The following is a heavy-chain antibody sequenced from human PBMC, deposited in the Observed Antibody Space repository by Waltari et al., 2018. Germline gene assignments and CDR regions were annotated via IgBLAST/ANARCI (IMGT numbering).Heavy chain of an antibody. V-gene: IGHV1-69*12. Sequence: QVQLVQSGAEVKKPGSSVKVSCKASGGTFSSYAISWVRQAPGPGLEWMGGIIPIFGTANYAQKFQGRVTITADESTSTAYMELSSLRSEDTAVYYCARDRGPTVRMGLVGVWYFDLWGRGTLVTVSS. CDR1: GGTFSSYA. CDR3: ARDRGPTVRMGLVGVWYFDL. D-gene: IGHD3-10*01. CDR2: IIPIFGTA. J-gene: IGHJ2*01.